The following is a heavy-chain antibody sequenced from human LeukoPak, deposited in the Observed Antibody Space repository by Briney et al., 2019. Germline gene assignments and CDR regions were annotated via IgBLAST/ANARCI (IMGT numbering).Heavy chain of an antibody. V-gene: IGHV3-30*04. CDR1: GFTFSNYA. D-gene: IGHD6-19*01. CDR2: ISYDGSNK. CDR3: AREGEYSSGWLRYYYYYMDV. Sequence: GGSLRLSCAASGFTFSNYAMSWVRQAPGKGLEWVTAISYDGSNKYYADSVKGRFTISRDNAKNTLYLQMNSLRAEDTAVYYCAREGEYSSGWLRYYYYYMDVWGKGTTVTVSS. J-gene: IGHJ6*03.